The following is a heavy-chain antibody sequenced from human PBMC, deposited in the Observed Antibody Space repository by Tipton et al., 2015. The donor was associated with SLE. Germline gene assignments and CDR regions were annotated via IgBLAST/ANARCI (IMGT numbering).Heavy chain of an antibody. CDR1: GFTFSSYS. CDR3: ARETKWLRHFDY. CDR2: ISSSSSYI. J-gene: IGHJ4*02. Sequence: SLRLSCAASGFTFSSYSMNWVRQAPGKGLEWVSSISSSSSYIYYADSVKGRFTISRDNAKNSLYLQMNSLRAEDTALYYCARETKWLRHFDYWGQGTLVTVSS. D-gene: IGHD5-12*01. V-gene: IGHV3-21*04.